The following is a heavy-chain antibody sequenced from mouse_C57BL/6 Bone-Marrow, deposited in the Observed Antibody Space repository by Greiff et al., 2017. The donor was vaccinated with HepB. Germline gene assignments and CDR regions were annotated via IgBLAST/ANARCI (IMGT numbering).Heavy chain of an antibody. Sequence: QVTLKESGPGILQPSQTLSLTCSFSGFSLSTFGMGVGWIRQPSGKGLEWLAHIWWDDDKYYNPALKSRLTISKDTSKNQVFLKIANVDTADTATYYCARKGFMVYGNYLYFDYWGQGTTLTVSS. J-gene: IGHJ2*01. CDR2: IWWDDDK. CDR3: ARKGFMVYGNYLYFDY. V-gene: IGHV8-8*01. D-gene: IGHD2-1*01. CDR1: GFSLSTFGMG.